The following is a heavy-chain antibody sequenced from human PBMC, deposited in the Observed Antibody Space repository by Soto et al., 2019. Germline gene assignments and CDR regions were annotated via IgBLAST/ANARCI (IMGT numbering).Heavy chain of an antibody. CDR1: GGSLTAHY. J-gene: IGHJ3*02. Sequence: QVQLQESGPGLVKPSETLSLTCTVAGGSLTAHYWNWFRQSPGKGLHWIGYVYYSGGTNYNPSLMSRVHMSVDTSKILFSLTLRSVPAAETAVYSCARSNDWKSSTLDMWGPATIVSVSS. CDR3: ARSNDWKSSTLDM. D-gene: IGHD2-21*01. CDR2: VYYSGGT. V-gene: IGHV4-59*11.